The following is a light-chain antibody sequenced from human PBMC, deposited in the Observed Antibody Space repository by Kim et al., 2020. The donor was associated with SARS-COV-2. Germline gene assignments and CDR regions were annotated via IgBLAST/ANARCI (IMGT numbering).Light chain of an antibody. CDR3: SSYTSSSTLV. J-gene: IGLJ2*01. V-gene: IGLV2-14*01. Sequence: QSVVTQPASVSGSPGQSITISCTGTSSDVGGYNYVSWYQQHPGKAPKPMIYDVSKRPSGVSNRFSGSKSGNTASLTISGLQAEDEAGYYCSSYTSSSTLVFGGGTQLTVL. CDR2: DVS. CDR1: SSDVGGYNY.